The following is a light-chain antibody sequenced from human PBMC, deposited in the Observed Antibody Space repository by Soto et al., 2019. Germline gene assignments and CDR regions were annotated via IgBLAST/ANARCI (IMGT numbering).Light chain of an antibody. Sequence: DIQMTQSPSSLSASIGDRVTITCRASQDINRWLAWYQQKPGKAPRVLIYAASSLQSGVPSRFSGSESGTDGTLTISSLKKEDGATYYCQQSYSTTVTFGQGTKVDIK. CDR3: QQSYSTTVT. J-gene: IGKJ1*01. CDR1: QDINRW. CDR2: AAS. V-gene: IGKV1-12*01.